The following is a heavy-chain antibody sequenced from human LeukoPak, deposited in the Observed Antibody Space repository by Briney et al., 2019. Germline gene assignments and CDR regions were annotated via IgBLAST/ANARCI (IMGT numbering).Heavy chain of an antibody. Sequence: GGSLRLSCAAPGFTFSSYAMSWVRQAPGKGLEWVSVLSGSGDTTFYADSVKGRFSISRDNSKNTLYLQMTSLSVEDTAVYYCAKERANCGGDCYSLSDYWGQGTLVTVSS. D-gene: IGHD2-21*01. J-gene: IGHJ4*02. V-gene: IGHV3-23*01. CDR2: LSGSGDTT. CDR3: AKERANCGGDCYSLSDY. CDR1: GFTFSSYA.